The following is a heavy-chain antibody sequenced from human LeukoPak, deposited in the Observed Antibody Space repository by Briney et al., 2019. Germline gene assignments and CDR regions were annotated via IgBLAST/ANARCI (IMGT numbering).Heavy chain of an antibody. CDR3: ARGRDGYNLNWFDP. CDR1: GGSISSSSYY. CDR2: IYYSGST. J-gene: IGHJ5*02. V-gene: IGHV4-39*07. Sequence: PSETLSLTCTVSGGSISSSSYYWGWIRQPPGKGLEWIGSIYYSGSTYYNPSLKSRVTISVDTSKNQFSLKLSSVTAADTAVYYCARGRDGYNLNWFDPWSQGTLVTVSS. D-gene: IGHD5-24*01.